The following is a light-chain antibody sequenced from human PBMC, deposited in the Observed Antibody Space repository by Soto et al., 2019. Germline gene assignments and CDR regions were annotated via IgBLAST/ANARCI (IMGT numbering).Light chain of an antibody. CDR3: QQYGGSPWT. Sequence: EIVLTQSPATLSLSPGERATLSCRASQSVTSRSLAWYRQRPGQAPRLLIYGVSSRATATPDRFSGGGSGTDFTLTISRLEPEDFAVYYCQQYGGSPWTFGQGTKVDIK. V-gene: IGKV3-20*01. CDR1: QSVTSRS. CDR2: GVS. J-gene: IGKJ1*01.